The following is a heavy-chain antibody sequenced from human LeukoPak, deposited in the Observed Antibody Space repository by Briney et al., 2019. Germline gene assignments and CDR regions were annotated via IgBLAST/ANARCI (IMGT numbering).Heavy chain of an antibody. CDR3: ASTRVARPYYFDY. Sequence: GGSLRLSCAASGFTFSSYAMSWVRQAPGKGLGWVSAISGSGGSTYYADSVKGRFTISRDNSKNTLYLQMNSLRAEDTAVYYCASTRVARPYYFDYWGQGTLVTVSS. CDR2: ISGSGGST. CDR1: GFTFSSYA. D-gene: IGHD6-6*01. J-gene: IGHJ4*02. V-gene: IGHV3-23*01.